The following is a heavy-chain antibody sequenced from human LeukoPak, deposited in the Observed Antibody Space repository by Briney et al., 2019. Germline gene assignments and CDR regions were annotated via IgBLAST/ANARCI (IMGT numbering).Heavy chain of an antibody. CDR1: GGSFSGYY. Sequence: SETLSLTCAVYGGSFSGYYWSWIRQPPGKGLEWIGEINHSGSTNYNPSLKSRVTISVDTSKNQFSLKLSSVTAADTAVYYCARHLAVAGPDVFDIWGQGTMVTVSS. D-gene: IGHD6-19*01. CDR2: INHSGST. J-gene: IGHJ3*02. CDR3: ARHLAVAGPDVFDI. V-gene: IGHV4-34*01.